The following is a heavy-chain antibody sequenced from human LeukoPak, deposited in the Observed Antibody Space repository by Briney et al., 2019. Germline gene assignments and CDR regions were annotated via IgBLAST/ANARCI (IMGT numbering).Heavy chain of an antibody. V-gene: IGHV1-8*03. J-gene: IGHJ4*02. D-gene: IGHD6-13*01. CDR1: GYTFTSYD. CDR2: LNPNSGNT. Sequence: ASVKVSCKASGYTFTSYDIIWVRQATGQGLEWMGWLNPNSGNTGYAQKFQGRVTITRNTSISTAYMELSSLRSEDTAVYYCAREISSSWSKHFDYWGQGTLVTVSS. CDR3: AREISSSWSKHFDY.